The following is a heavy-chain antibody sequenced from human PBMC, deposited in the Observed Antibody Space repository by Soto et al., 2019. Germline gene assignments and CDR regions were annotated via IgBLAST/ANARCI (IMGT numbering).Heavy chain of an antibody. CDR3: TRTSMQSRGYSYGHGGMDV. CDR2: IDPSDSYT. J-gene: IGHJ6*02. D-gene: IGHD5-18*01. CDR1: GYSFTSSW. V-gene: IGHV5-10-1*01. Sequence: EVQLVQSGAEVKKPGGSLRISCKGSGYSFTSSWIDWVRQIPGKGLEWMGRIDPSDSYTNYSPSFQGHVTISADKSISTAYRQWSSLKASDTAMYYCTRTSMQSRGYSYGHGGMDVWGQGTTVTVSS.